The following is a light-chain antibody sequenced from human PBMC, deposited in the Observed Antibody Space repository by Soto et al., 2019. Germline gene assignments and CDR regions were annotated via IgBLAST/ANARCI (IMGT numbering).Light chain of an antibody. CDR3: QQYGSSPST. V-gene: IGKV3-20*01. Sequence: EIVLTQSPGTLSLSPGERATLSCRASQSVSSNYITWYQQKPGQAPRRLIFGASSRATGIPDRFSGSGSGTDFTLTISRLEPEDFAVYYCQQYGSSPSTLGQGTKVDLK. CDR1: QSVSSNY. CDR2: GAS. J-gene: IGKJ1*01.